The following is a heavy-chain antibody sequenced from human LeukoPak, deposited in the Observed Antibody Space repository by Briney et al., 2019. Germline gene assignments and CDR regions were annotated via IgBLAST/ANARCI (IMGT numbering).Heavy chain of an antibody. D-gene: IGHD1-26*01. CDR1: GGTFSSYA. V-gene: IGHV1-69*13. CDR3: ARDLVGATRDGDY. J-gene: IGHJ4*02. Sequence: SVKVSCKASGGTFSSYAISWVRQAPGQGLEWMGGIIPIFGTANYAQKFQGRVTITADESTSTAYMELSSLRSEDTAVYYCARDLVGATRDGDYWGQGTLVTVS. CDR2: IIPIFGTA.